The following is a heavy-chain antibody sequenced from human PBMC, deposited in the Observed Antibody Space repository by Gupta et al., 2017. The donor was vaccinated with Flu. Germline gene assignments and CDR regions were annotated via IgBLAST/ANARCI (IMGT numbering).Heavy chain of an antibody. D-gene: IGHD3-22*01. CDR3: ARVYPVRYDRSRQWWDWCDS. Sequence: VRQVPGKGLEWVACISGGSDHIIYADAVQGRFAISRDNAHNSVYLQMNDLRAEDTAVYYGARVYPVRYDRSRQWWDWCDSWGQGTGVTVSS. CDR2: ISGGSDHI. J-gene: IGHJ5*01. V-gene: IGHV3-21*01.